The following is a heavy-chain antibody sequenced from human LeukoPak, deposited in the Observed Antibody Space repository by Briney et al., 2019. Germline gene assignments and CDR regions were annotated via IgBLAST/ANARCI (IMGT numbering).Heavy chain of an antibody. V-gene: IGHV3-30*04. CDR2: ISYDGSNK. J-gene: IGHJ4*02. D-gene: IGHD3-22*01. CDR1: GFTFSSYA. CDR3: AKDYYDSSGYVRLFDY. Sequence: GGSLRLSCAASGFTFSSYAMHWVRQAPGKGLEWVAVISYDGSNKYYADSVKGRFTISRDNSKNTLYLQMNSLRADDTAVYYCAKDYYDSSGYVRLFDYWGQGTLVTVSS.